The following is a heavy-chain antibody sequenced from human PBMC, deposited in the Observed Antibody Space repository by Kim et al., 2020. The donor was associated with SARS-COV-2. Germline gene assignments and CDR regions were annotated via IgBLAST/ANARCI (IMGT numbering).Heavy chain of an antibody. J-gene: IGHJ6*02. D-gene: IGHD5-18*01. Sequence: GGSLRLSCAASGFTFSSYGMHWVRQAPGKGLEWVAVISYDGSNKYYADSVKGRFTISRDNSKNTLYLQMNSLRAEDTAVYYCARDFVIQLTPYGMDVWGQGTTVTVSS. V-gene: IGHV3-33*05. CDR2: ISYDGSNK. CDR3: ARDFVIQLTPYGMDV. CDR1: GFTFSSYG.